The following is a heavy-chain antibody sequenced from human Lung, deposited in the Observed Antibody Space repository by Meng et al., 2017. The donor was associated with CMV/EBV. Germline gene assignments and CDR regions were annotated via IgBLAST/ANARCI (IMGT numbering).Heavy chain of an antibody. V-gene: IGHV3-11*06. Sequence: QVQLVVSGGGFVQPGGSLRLSCAASGFTFSDYYMSWIRQAPGKGLEWVSYISSSSSYTNYADSVKGRFTISRDNAKNSLYLQMNSLRAEDTAVYYCARAGVGTGSSGVYWGQGTLVTVSS. D-gene: IGHD1-26*01. CDR3: ARAGVGTGSSGVY. J-gene: IGHJ4*02. CDR1: GFTFSDYY. CDR2: ISSSSSYT.